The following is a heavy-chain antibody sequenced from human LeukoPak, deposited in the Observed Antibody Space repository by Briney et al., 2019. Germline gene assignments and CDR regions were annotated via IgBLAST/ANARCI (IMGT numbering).Heavy chain of an antibody. J-gene: IGHJ2*01. D-gene: IGHD1-26*01. CDR3: ARDRLIVGATMYFDL. CDR1: GFTFSSYW. Sequence: GGSPRLSCAASGFTFSSYWMSWVRQAPGKGLEWVANIRQDGGDTYSVDSVKGRFTISRDNARNSLYLQMNSLRAEDTAVYYCARDRLIVGATMYFDLWGRGTLVTVSS. V-gene: IGHV3-7*01. CDR2: IRQDGGDT.